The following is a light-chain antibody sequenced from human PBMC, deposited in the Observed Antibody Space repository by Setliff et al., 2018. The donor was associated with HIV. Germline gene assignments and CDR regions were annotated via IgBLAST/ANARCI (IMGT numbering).Light chain of an antibody. J-gene: IGLJ1*01. CDR1: SNDVGGYNY. Sequence: ALAQPASVSGSPGQSITISCTGTSNDVGGYNYVCWYQQHPGKAPKLMIYEVTNRPSGVSYRFSGSKSDNTASLTISGLQAEDEADYYCSSFGSSNTHVFGTGTKVTVL. V-gene: IGLV2-14*01. CDR3: SSFGSSNTHV. CDR2: EVT.